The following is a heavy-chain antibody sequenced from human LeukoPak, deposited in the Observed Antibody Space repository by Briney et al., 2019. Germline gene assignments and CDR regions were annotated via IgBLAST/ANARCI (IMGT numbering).Heavy chain of an antibody. CDR3: AKDLQYYYDSSPLGY. CDR2: ISGSGGST. CDR1: GFTFSSYA. D-gene: IGHD3-22*01. J-gene: IGHJ4*02. Sequence: QTGGSLRLSCAASGFTFSSYAMSWVRQAPGKGLEWVSAISGSGGSTYYADSVKGRFTISRDNSKNTLYLQMNSLRAEDTAVYYCAKDLQYYYDSSPLGYWGQGTLVTVSS. V-gene: IGHV3-23*01.